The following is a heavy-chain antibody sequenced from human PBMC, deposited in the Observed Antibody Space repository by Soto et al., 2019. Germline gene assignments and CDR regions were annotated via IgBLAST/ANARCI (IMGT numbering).Heavy chain of an antibody. CDR1: GYFLTALS. Sequence: VASVKVSCKVSGYFLTALSIHWVRQAPGKGLEWMGGFDREDGETIYAQKFQGRVTMTEDTSTDSAYMEPSSLTSEDTAIYYCAHGEGIVKSIVYFDSWGQGTLVTVSS. D-gene: IGHD1-26*01. J-gene: IGHJ4*02. CDR3: AHGEGIVKSIVYFDS. V-gene: IGHV1-24*01. CDR2: FDREDGET.